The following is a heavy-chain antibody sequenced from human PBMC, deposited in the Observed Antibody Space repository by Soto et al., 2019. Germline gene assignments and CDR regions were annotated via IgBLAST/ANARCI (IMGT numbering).Heavy chain of an antibody. D-gene: IGHD3-10*01. CDR1: GYTFTSYG. Sequence: GASVKVSCKASGYTFTSYGISWVRQAPGQGLEWMGWISAYNGNTNYAQKLQGRVTMTTDTSTSTAYMELRSLRSDDTAVYYCARVGSGILLWFGHFDYWGQGSPVPVAS. CDR3: ARVGSGILLWFGHFDY. CDR2: ISAYNGNT. J-gene: IGHJ4*02. V-gene: IGHV1-18*01.